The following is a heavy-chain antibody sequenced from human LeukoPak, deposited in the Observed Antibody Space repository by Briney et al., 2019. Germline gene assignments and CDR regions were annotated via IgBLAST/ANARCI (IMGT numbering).Heavy chain of an antibody. J-gene: IGHJ6*02. CDR2: FYYSGRT. CDR3: ANGMDV. V-gene: IGHV4-61*01. CDR1: GGSVSSGSYY. Sequence: SETLSLTCTVSGGSVSSGSYYWSWIRQPPGKGLEWIGSFYYSGRTNYNPSLQSRVTISVDTSKKEFSLKLISVTAADTAVYYCANGMDVWGQGTTVTVSS.